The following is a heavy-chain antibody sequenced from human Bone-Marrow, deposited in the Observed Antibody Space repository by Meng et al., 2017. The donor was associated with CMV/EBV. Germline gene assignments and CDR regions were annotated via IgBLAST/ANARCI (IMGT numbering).Heavy chain of an antibody. CDR2: INHSGST. Sequence: SETLSLTCAVYGGSFSGYYWSWMRQPPGKGLEWIGEINHSGSTNYNPSLKSRVTISVDTSKNQFSLKLSSVTAADTAVYYCARGYQRKLSIVGARRPRPGEYFQHWGQGTLVTVSS. CDR1: GGSFSGYY. D-gene: IGHD1-26*01. V-gene: IGHV4-34*01. CDR3: ARGYQRKLSIVGARRPRPGEYFQH. J-gene: IGHJ1*01.